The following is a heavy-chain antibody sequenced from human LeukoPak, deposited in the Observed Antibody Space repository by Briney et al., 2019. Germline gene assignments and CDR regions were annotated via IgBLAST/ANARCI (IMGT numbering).Heavy chain of an antibody. CDR1: GYTFTSYA. D-gene: IGHD6-13*01. CDR2: INPKSGGT. J-gene: IGHJ4*02. V-gene: IGHV1-2*02. Sequence: ASVKVSCKASGYTFTSYAMHWVRQAPGQGLEWLGWINPKSGGTDYAQQFQGRVTMTRDTSSSTDYLEVRSLRSDDMAVYYCARGAEAETSPLDFWGQGTPVTVSS. CDR3: ARGAEAETSPLDF.